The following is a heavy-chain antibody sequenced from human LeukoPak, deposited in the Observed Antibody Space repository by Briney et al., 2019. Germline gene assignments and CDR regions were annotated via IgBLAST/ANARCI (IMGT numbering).Heavy chain of an antibody. D-gene: IGHD2-15*01. J-gene: IGHJ6*03. CDR2: INPKSGDL. CDR3: ARAAPAGYYYFMDV. CDR1: GYTFSDYY. Sequence: ASVKVSCKASGYTFSDYYIHWVRQAPGQGLEWMGWINPKSGDLNYAQKFQGGVTMTRDTFSKTVYVELSRLRSDDTAVYFCARAAPAGYYYFMDVWGKGTTVTVSS. V-gene: IGHV1-2*02.